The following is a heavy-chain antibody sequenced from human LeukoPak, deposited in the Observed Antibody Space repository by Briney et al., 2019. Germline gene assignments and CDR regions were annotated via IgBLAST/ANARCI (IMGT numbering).Heavy chain of an antibody. CDR1: GGTFSSYA. Sequence: ASVKVSCKASGGTFSSYAITWVRQAPGQGLEWMGGTNPIYHISTYAQIFQGRVTITKDESTSTASMDLSSLTSEDTAVYYCARGRTTGEFDYWGQGTLVTVSS. D-gene: IGHD4-11*01. CDR3: ARGRTTGEFDY. J-gene: IGHJ4*02. CDR2: TNPIYHIS. V-gene: IGHV1-69*05.